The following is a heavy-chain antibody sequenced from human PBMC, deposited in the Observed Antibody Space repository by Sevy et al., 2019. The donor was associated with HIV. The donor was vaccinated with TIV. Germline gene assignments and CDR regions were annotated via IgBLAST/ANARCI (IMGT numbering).Heavy chain of an antibody. CDR3: ARKYDSSGYFDY. D-gene: IGHD3-22*01. CDR1: GFTFSNYA. Sequence: GSLRLSCAASGFTFSNYAMNWVLQASGKGLECVSGISGSGGSGDKTNYADSVKGRFTISRDDSKNSLYLQLNSLRAEDTAIYYCARKYDSSGYFDYWGQGTLVTVSS. J-gene: IGHJ4*02. CDR2: ISGSGGSGDKT. V-gene: IGHV3-23*01.